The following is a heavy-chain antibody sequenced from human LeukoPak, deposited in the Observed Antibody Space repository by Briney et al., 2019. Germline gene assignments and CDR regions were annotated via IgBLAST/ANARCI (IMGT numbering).Heavy chain of an antibody. Sequence: GASVKVSCKASGYTFTSYGISWVRQAPGQGLEWMGWISAYNGNTNYARKPQGRVTMTTDTSTSTAYMELSSLRSEDTAVYYCATDVGPHRQGKTEEEDYWGQGTLVTVSS. J-gene: IGHJ4*02. V-gene: IGHV1-18*01. CDR3: ATDVGPHRQGKTEEEDY. CDR1: GYTFTSYG. CDR2: ISAYNGNT. D-gene: IGHD7-27*01.